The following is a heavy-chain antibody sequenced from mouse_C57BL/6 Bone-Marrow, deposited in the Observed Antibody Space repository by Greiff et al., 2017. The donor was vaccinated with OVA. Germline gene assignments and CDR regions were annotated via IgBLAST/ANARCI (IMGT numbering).Heavy chain of an antibody. J-gene: IGHJ4*01. CDR3: ARGGGLRRRGYAMDY. Sequence: VQLKQSGPVLVKPGASVKMSCKASGYTFTDYYMNWVKQSHGKSLEWIGVINPYNGGTSYNQKFKGKATLTVDKSSSTAYMELNSLTSEDSAVYYCARGGGLRRRGYAMDYWGQGTSVTVSS. CDR2: INPYNGGT. CDR1: GYTFTDYY. V-gene: IGHV1-19*01. D-gene: IGHD2-2*01.